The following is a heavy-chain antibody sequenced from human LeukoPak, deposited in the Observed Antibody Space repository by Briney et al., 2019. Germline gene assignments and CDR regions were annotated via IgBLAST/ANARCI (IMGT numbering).Heavy chain of an antibody. V-gene: IGHV4-39*07. CDR3: ARGPRFCSSTSCYIFDI. CDR2: IYYSGST. J-gene: IGHJ3*02. CDR1: GGSISSSSYY. D-gene: IGHD2-2*02. Sequence: SETLSLTCTVSGGSISSSSYYWGWIRQPPGKGLEWIGSIYYSGSTYYNPSLKSRVTISVDTPKNQFSLKLSSVTAADTAVYYCARGPRFCSSTSCYIFDIWGQGTMVTVSS.